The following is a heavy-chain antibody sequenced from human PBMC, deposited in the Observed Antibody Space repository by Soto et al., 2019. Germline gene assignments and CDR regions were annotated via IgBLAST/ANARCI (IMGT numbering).Heavy chain of an antibody. CDR3: ARAPYYDFWSGYFDY. CDR1: GFTFSSYS. J-gene: IGHJ4*02. V-gene: IGHV3-21*01. Sequence: PGGSLSLSCAASGFTFSSYSMNWVRQAPGKGLEWVSSISSSSSYIYYADSVKGRFTISRDNAKNSLYLQMNSLRAEDTAVYYCARAPYYDFWSGYFDYWGQGTLVTVSS. CDR2: ISSSSSYI. D-gene: IGHD3-3*01.